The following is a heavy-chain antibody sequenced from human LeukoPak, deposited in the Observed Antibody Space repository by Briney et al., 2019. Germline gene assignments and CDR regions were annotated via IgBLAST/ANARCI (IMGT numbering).Heavy chain of an antibody. CDR3: AREGGYCSGGSCYFWFDP. CDR1: GYTFTDFA. V-gene: IGHV1-3*01. J-gene: IGHJ5*02. Sequence: ASVKVSRKASGYTFTDFALHWVRQAPGQSLEWMGWINPGSGDTKSSQKFRDRVTITRDTSANTAYMQLTRLKSEDTAVYYCAREGGYCSGGSCYFWFDPWGQGTLVTVSS. CDR2: INPGSGDT. D-gene: IGHD2-15*01.